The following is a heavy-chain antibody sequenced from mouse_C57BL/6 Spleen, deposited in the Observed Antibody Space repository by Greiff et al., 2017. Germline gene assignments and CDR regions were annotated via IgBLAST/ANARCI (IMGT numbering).Heavy chain of an antibody. J-gene: IGHJ3*01. CDR1: GYTFTSYW. D-gene: IGHD1-1*01. CDR2: IDPSDSYT. V-gene: IGHV1-59*01. CDR3: AKDYGSSTGAWFAY. Sequence: QVQLQQPGAELVRPGTSVKLSCKASGYTFTSYWMHWVKQRPGQGLEWIGVIDPSDSYTNYNQKFKGKATLTVDTSSSTAYMQLSSLTSEDSAVXYCAKDYGSSTGAWFAYWGKGTLVTVSA.